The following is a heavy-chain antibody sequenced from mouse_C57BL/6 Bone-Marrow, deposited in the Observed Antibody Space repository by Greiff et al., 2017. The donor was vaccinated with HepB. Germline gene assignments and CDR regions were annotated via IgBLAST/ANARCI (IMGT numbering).Heavy chain of an antibody. Sequence: VKLMESGAELARPGASVKLSCKASGYTFTSYGISWVKQRTGQGLEWIGEIYPRSGNTYYNEKFKGKATLTADKSSSTAYMELRSLTSEDSAVYFCARGTRKLDFDYWGQGTTLTVSS. CDR1: GYTFTSYG. V-gene: IGHV1-81*01. D-gene: IGHD1-3*01. J-gene: IGHJ2*01. CDR3: ARGTRKLDFDY. CDR2: IYPRSGNT.